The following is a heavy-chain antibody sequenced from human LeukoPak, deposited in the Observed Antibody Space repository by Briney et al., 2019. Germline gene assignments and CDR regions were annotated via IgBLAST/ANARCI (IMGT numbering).Heavy chain of an antibody. CDR3: LSGRDNAFDP. CDR2: IYHSGTT. CDR1: GASLSASGRN. V-gene: IGHV4-39*01. D-gene: IGHD2-8*02. Sequence: SETLSLTCTVSGASLSASGRNWGWVRQPPGKGLEWIASIYHSGTTYYSPSFESRVTVSVDTSKSQFSLKLSSVTATDTAVYYCLSGRDNAFDPWGQGTLVTVSP. J-gene: IGHJ5*02.